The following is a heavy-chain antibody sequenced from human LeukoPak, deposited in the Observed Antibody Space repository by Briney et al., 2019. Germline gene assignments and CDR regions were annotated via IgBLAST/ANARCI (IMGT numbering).Heavy chain of an antibody. CDR3: ARTRYYYDRSGYYFVGDYYGMDV. D-gene: IGHD3-22*01. CDR1: GGSISSYY. CDR2: IYYSGST. V-gene: IGHV4-59*08. J-gene: IGHJ6*02. Sequence: SETLSLTCTVSGGSISSYYWSWIRQPPGKGLEWIGYIYYSGSTNYNPSLKSRVTISVDTSKNQFSLKLSSVTAADTAVYYCARTRYYYDRSGYYFVGDYYGMDVWGQGTTVTVSS.